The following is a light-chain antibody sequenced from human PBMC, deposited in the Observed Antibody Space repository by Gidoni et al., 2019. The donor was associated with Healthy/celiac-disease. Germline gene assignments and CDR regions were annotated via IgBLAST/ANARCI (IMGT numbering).Light chain of an antibody. CDR1: QSVSSY. CDR2: DAS. V-gene: IGKV3-11*01. Sequence: EIVLTHSPATLSLSPGERATLSCRASQSVSSYLAWYQQKPGQAPRLLIYDASNRATGIPARFSGSGSGTDFTLTISSLEPEDFAVYYCQQRSNWPPFTFGPGTKVEIK. CDR3: QQRSNWPPFT. J-gene: IGKJ3*01.